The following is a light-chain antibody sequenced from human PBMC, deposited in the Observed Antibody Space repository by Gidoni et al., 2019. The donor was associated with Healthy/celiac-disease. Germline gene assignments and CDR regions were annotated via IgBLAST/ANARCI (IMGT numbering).Light chain of an antibody. V-gene: IGKV1-33*01. Sequence: DIQMTQSPSSLSASVGDRVTITCQASQDMSNYLNWYQQKPGKAPKLLIYDASNLETGVPSRFSGSESGTDFTFPISSLQPEDIATYYCQQYDNLPLTFGGGTKVEIK. CDR3: QQYDNLPLT. CDR1: QDMSNY. J-gene: IGKJ4*01. CDR2: DAS.